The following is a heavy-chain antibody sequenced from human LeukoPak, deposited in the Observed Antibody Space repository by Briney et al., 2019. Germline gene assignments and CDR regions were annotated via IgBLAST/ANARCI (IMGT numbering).Heavy chain of an antibody. D-gene: IGHD3/OR15-3a*01. CDR2: ILMSTNYT. J-gene: IGHJ3*01. Sequence: PGGSLRLSCGASGFTLSDSYMSWIRQAPGKGLEWVSYILMSTNYTSYAASVKGRFTISRDNAKNSLYLQMNSLRGEDTALYYCAKEGGTRGTFDVWGQGTMVTVSS. CDR3: AKEGGTRGTFDV. CDR1: GFTLSDSY. V-gene: IGHV3-11*05.